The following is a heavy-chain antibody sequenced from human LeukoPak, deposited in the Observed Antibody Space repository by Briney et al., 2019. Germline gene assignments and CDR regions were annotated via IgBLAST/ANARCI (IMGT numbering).Heavy chain of an antibody. J-gene: IGHJ6*02. Sequence: ASVKVSCKVSGYTLTELSMHWVRQAPGKGLEWMGGFDPEDGETIYPQKLQGRVTMTEDTSTETAYMELSRLRSEDTAVYYCATGPPSYGDYEDCYYGMDVWGQGTTVTVSS. CDR1: GYTLTELS. CDR2: FDPEDGET. CDR3: ATGPPSYGDYEDCYYGMDV. D-gene: IGHD4-17*01. V-gene: IGHV1-24*01.